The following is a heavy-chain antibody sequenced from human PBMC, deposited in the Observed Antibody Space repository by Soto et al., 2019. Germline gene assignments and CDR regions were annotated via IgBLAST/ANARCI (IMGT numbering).Heavy chain of an antibody. Sequence: LRLSCAASGFTVSNYGMSWVRQAPGKGLEWVSTISGSSASTYYADSVKGRFTISRDNSKNTLYLQMNSLSAEDTAVYYCAKDRLAEPPSGRVRFDPWGQGTLVTVSS. CDR3: AKDRLAEPPSGRVRFDP. V-gene: IGHV3-23*01. CDR1: GFTVSNYG. J-gene: IGHJ5*02. D-gene: IGHD1-1*01. CDR2: ISGSSAST.